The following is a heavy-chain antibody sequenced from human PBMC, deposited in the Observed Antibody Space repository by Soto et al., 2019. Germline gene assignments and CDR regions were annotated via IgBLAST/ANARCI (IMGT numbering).Heavy chain of an antibody. Sequence: GGSLRLSCAASGFTFSSYGMHWVRQAPGKGLEWVAVISYDGSNKYYADSVKGRFTISRDNSKNTLYLQMNSLRAEDTAVYYCAKADGYMIRYYYYGMDVWGQGTTVTVSS. CDR2: ISYDGSNK. J-gene: IGHJ6*02. V-gene: IGHV3-30*18. CDR3: AKADGYMIRYYYYGMDV. D-gene: IGHD3-16*01. CDR1: GFTFSSYG.